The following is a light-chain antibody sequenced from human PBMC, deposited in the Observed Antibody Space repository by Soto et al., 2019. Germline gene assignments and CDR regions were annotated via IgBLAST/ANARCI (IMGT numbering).Light chain of an antibody. J-gene: IGKJ1*01. CDR2: GAS. Sequence: EIVITHSPATLSVSPGERATLSCRASQGIKDYVAWFQQKPGQAPRLLIYGASTRATAIPARFSGSGSGTEFTLSISSLQSEDFAVYYCQQYNTWPRTLGQGTKVDIK. V-gene: IGKV3-15*01. CDR3: QQYNTWPRT. CDR1: QGIKDY.